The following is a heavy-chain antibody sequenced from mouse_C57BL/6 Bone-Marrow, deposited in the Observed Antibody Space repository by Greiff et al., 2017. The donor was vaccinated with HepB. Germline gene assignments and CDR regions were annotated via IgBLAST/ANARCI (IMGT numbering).Heavy chain of an antibody. D-gene: IGHD2-1*01. J-gene: IGHJ1*03. Sequence: QVQLQQPGAELVMPGASVKLSCKASGYTFTSYWMHWVKQRPRQGLEWIGEIDPSDSYTNYNQKFKGKSTLTVDKSSSTAYMQLSSLTSEDSAVYYCAREKGYYGNRGWYFDVWGTGTTVTVSS. CDR1: GYTFTSYW. CDR3: AREKGYYGNRGWYFDV. CDR2: IDPSDSYT. V-gene: IGHV1-69*01.